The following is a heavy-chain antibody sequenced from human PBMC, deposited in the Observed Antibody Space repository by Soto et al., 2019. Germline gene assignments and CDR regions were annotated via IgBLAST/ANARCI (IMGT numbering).Heavy chain of an antibody. CDR2: IKRDGSET. V-gene: IGHV3-7*05. Sequence: VQLVESGGGLVQSGGSLRLSCVASGFTFSNYWMTWVRQAPGKGLEWVANIKRDGSETYLVDSVRGRFTISSDNAKNSLYLQMNSLRAEDTAEYYCAKDDNYCAGGICYDVFDIWGQGTMVTVSS. J-gene: IGHJ3*02. D-gene: IGHD2-8*02. CDR1: GFTFSNYW. CDR3: AKDDNYCAGGICYDVFDI.